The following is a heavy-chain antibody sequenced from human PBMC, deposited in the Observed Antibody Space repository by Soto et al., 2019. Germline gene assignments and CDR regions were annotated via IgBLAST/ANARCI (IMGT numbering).Heavy chain of an antibody. CDR1: GFTFSNAW. CDR3: TTVYGYYRFMDYYYYYYMDV. V-gene: IGHV3-15*01. D-gene: IGHD3-22*01. CDR2: IKSKTDGGTT. Sequence: GGSLRLSCAASGFTFSNAWMSWVRQAPGKGLEWVGRIKSKTDGGTTDYAAPVKGRFTISRDDSKNTLYLQMNSLKTEDTAVYYCTTVYGYYRFMDYYYYYYMDVWGKGTTVTVSS. J-gene: IGHJ6*03.